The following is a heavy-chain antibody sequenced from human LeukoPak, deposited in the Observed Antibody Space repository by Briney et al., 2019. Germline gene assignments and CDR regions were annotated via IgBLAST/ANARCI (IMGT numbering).Heavy chain of an antibody. D-gene: IGHD6-19*01. CDR2: ISDSGDDT. V-gene: IGHV3-23*01. CDR1: GFTFSSYV. J-gene: IGHJ5*02. Sequence: GGSLRLSCTGAGFTFSSYVMSRVRQASGKRLEWVSGISDSGDDTDYADSVKGRFTISRDNSKNTLFLQMNILRVEDTPVYYCVKVGGGGGWYWSPWGQGTLVTVSS. CDR3: VKVGGGGGWYWSP.